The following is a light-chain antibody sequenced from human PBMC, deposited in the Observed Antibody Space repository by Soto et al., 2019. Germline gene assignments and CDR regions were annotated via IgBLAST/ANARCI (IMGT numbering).Light chain of an antibody. CDR2: GAS. CDR1: QSLSDT. J-gene: IGKJ1*01. Sequence: EIVMTQSPATLSVSPGGRATLSCRASQSLSDTLAWYQQKPGQAPTLLIYGASTRAPGFPARFSGSGSGTDFTLTISSLQSEDFGVYYCQQYNNWPWTFGQGTKVEIK. CDR3: QQYNNWPWT. V-gene: IGKV3-15*01.